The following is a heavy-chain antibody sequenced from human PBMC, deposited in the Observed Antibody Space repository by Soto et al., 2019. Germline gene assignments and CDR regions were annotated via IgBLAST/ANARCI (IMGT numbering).Heavy chain of an antibody. D-gene: IGHD6-13*01. CDR3: ARVGMKYSSSWYPDAFDN. J-gene: IGHJ3*02. Sequence: ASVKVSCKASGYTFTSYGISWVRQAPGQGLEWMGWISAYNGNTNYAQKLQGRVTMTTDTSTSTAYMELRSLRSDDTAVYYCARVGMKYSSSWYPDAFDNWGQGTMVTVSS. V-gene: IGHV1-18*01. CDR2: ISAYNGNT. CDR1: GYTFTSYG.